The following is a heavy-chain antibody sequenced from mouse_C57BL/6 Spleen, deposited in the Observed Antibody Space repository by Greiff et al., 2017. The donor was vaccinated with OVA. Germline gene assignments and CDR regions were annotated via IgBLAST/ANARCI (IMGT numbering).Heavy chain of an antibody. V-gene: IGHV1-82*01. CDR1: VYAFSSSW. CDR2: IYPGAGDT. J-gene: IGHJ4*01. CDR3: ASYYGSSLAMDY. Sequence: QVQLQQSGPELVQPGASVKISCKASVYAFSSSWMNWVKQRPGKGLEWLGRIYPGAGDTNYNGKFKGKATLTADKSSSTAYMQLSSLTSEDSAVYFCASYYGSSLAMDYWGQGTSVTVSS. D-gene: IGHD1-1*01.